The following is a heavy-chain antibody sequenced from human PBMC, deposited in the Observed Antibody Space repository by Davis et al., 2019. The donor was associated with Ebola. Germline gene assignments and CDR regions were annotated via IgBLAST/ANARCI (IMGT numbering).Heavy chain of an antibody. V-gene: IGHV4-61*01. CDR2: IYYSGST. CDR3: ARRVDYIWGSYRYTEGYYFDY. D-gene: IGHD3-16*02. Sequence: PSETLSLTCTVSGGSVSSGSYYWSWIRQPPGKGLEWIGYIYYSGSTNYNPSLKSRVTISVDTSKNQFSLKLSSVTAADTAVYYCARRVDYIWGSYRYTEGYYFDYWGQGTLVTVSS. J-gene: IGHJ4*02. CDR1: GGSVSSGSYY.